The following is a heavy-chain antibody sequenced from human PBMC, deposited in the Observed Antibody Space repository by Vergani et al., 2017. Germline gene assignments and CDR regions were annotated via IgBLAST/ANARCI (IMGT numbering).Heavy chain of an antibody. D-gene: IGHD4-17*01. CDR3: ARGGGTVTTWIYYYYYMDV. CDR1: GYTFTSYG. J-gene: IGHJ6*03. CDR2: ISAYNGNT. Sequence: QVQLVQSGAEVKKPGASVKVSCKASGYTFTSYGISWVRQAPGQGLEWMGGISAYNGNTNYAQKLQGRVTMTTDTTTSTAYMEPRSLSSDDTAVYYCARGGGTVTTWIYYYYYMDVWGKGTTVTVSS. V-gene: IGHV1-18*01.